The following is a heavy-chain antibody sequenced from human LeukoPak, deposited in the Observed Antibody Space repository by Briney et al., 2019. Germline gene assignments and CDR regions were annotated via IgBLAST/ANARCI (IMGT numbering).Heavy chain of an antibody. Sequence: GGPRRLSFAAPKLSFSSYWRHWARKAPGKGLVWVSRINSDGSRTNYADSVKGRFTISRDNAKNTLYLQMSSLRAEDTAVYYCARVLTGSWDWFDPWGQGTLVTVSS. D-gene: IGHD2-8*02. J-gene: IGHJ5*02. CDR1: KLSFSSYW. CDR3: ARVLTGSWDWFDP. V-gene: IGHV3-74*01. CDR2: INSDGSRT.